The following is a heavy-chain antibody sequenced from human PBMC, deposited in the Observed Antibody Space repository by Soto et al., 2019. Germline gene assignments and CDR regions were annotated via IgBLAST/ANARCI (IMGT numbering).Heavy chain of an antibody. CDR1: GFSLSTTGMC. CDR2: IDWDGDK. D-gene: IGHD6-6*01. J-gene: IGHJ6*02. Sequence: SGPTLVNPTQTLTLTCTFSGFSLSTTGMCVSWIRQPPGKALEWLALIDWDGDKFYSTSLKARLTISKDTSKNQVVLTMTNMGPVDTATYYCAXMGPDSSSSVYYYGMDVWGQGTTVTVSS. CDR3: AXMGPDSSSSVYYYGMDV. V-gene: IGHV2-70*01.